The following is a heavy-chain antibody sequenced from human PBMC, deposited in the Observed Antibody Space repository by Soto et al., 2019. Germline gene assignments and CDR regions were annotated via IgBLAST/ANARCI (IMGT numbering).Heavy chain of an antibody. J-gene: IGHJ4*02. CDR1: GFTFSTYA. V-gene: IGHV3-23*01. CDR2: ISGGRSGT. D-gene: IGHD2-2*01. Sequence: EVQLLESGGGLVQPGGSLRLSCAASGFTFSTYAMSWVRQAPGKGLEWVSAISGGRSGTYYADSVRGRFTLSRDDSTNTLYLQMNSLRAEDTAIYYCAKGSLGYCSGAICYFLDFWGQGTLVTVSS. CDR3: AKGSLGYCSGAICYFLDF.